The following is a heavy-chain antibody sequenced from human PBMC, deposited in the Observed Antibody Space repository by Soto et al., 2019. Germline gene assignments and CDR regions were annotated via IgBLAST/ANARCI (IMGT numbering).Heavy chain of an antibody. J-gene: IGHJ5*02. CDR1: GFTFSSYA. CDR3: AKGYIAGTTGWFDP. V-gene: IGHV3-23*01. Sequence: EVQLLESGGGLVQPGESLRLSCAASGFTFSSYALTWVRQAPGKWLEWDSAISNNGGSTYYAVSVKGRFTVSRDNSKNTLYLQMNSLRAEDTGVYYCAKGYIAGTTGWFDPWGQGTLVTVSS. CDR2: ISNNGGST. D-gene: IGHD3-16*02.